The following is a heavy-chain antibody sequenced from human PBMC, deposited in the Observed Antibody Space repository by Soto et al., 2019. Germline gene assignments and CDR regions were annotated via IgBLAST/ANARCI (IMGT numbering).Heavy chain of an antibody. D-gene: IGHD3-22*01. J-gene: IGHJ4*02. V-gene: IGHV4-30-2*01. CDR2: IYHSGST. CDR1: GGSISSGGYS. Sequence: QLQLQESGSGLVKPSQTLSLTCAVSGGSISSGGYSWSWIQQPPGKGLEWIGYIYHSGSTYYNPSLKSRVTITVDRSKNQFSLKLSSVTAADTAVYYCARVFMYDSSGYYYFDYWGQGTLVTVSS. CDR3: ARVFMYDSSGYYYFDY.